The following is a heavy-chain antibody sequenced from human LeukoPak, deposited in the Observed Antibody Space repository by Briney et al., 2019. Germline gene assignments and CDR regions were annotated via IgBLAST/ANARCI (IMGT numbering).Heavy chain of an antibody. CDR1: GFTFSSYR. Sequence: GGSLRLSCAASGFTFSSYRMSWVRQAPGKGLEWVANIKQDGSEKYYVDSVKGRFTISRDNAKNSLYLQMNSLRAEDTAVYYCARDNDIVVVLCMDVWGQGTTVTVSS. D-gene: IGHD2-2*01. J-gene: IGHJ6*02. CDR3: ARDNDIVVVLCMDV. V-gene: IGHV3-7*01. CDR2: IKQDGSEK.